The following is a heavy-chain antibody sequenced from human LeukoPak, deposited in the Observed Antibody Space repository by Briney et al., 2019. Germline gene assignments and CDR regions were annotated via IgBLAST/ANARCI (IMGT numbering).Heavy chain of an antibody. CDR1: GFIFSSYW. J-gene: IGHJ4*02. CDR2: INQDGSRK. D-gene: IGHD3-3*01. CDR3: ARSARLMKGVVEVTALDD. Sequence: PGGSLRLSCTASGFIFSSYWMSWVRQAPGKGLEWVANINQDGSRKYNVDSVMGRFTISRDNAKNSLYLQMNSLRVDDTAVYYCARSARLMKGVVEVTALDDWGQGTLVTVSS. V-gene: IGHV3-7*01.